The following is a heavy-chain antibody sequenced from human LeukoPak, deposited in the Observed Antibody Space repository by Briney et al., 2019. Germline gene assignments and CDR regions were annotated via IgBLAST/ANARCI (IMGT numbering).Heavy chain of an antibody. V-gene: IGHV3-49*04. Sequence: GRSLRLSCTASGFTFGDYAMSWVRQAPGKGLEWVGFIRSKAYGGTTEYAASVKGRFTISRDDSKSIAYLQMNSLKTEDAAVYYCTREGYYDSSGYYYQYYFDYWGQGTLVTVSS. D-gene: IGHD3-22*01. CDR2: IRSKAYGGTT. CDR1: GFTFGDYA. J-gene: IGHJ4*02. CDR3: TREGYYDSSGYYYQYYFDY.